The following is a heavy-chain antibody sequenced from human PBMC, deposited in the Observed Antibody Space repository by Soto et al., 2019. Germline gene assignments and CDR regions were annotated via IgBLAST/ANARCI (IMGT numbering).Heavy chain of an antibody. CDR2: IKHIVTT. CDR3: AGQWLAGYGAFDP. Sequence: QVQLQESGPGLVEPSGTLSLTCAVSGASISTKWWPWVRQPPGKGLEWLGEIKHIVTTNNNTSLKSRLTRSLDTSKNQISLTLNSVTAADTAVYYCAGQWLAGYGAFDPWGQGTLVTVSS. J-gene: IGHJ5*02. CDR1: GASISTKW. V-gene: IGHV4-4*02. D-gene: IGHD6-19*01.